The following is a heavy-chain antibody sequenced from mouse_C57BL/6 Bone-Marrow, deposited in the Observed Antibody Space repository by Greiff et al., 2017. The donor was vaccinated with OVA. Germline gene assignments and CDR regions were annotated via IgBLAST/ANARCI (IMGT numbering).Heavy chain of an antibody. V-gene: IGHV1-63*01. CDR3: ARRWLRRGYFDY. Sequence: QVQLQRSGAELVRPGTSVKMSCKASGYTFTNYWIGWAKQRPGHGLEWIGDIYPGGGYTNYNEKFKGKATLTADKSSSTAYMQFSSLTSEDSAIYYCARRWLRRGYFDYWGQGTTLTVSS. CDR1: GYTFTNYW. D-gene: IGHD2-2*01. J-gene: IGHJ2*01. CDR2: IYPGGGYT.